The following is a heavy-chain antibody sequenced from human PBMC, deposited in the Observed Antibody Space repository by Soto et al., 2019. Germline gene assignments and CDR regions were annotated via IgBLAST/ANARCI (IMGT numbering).Heavy chain of an antibody. J-gene: IGHJ5*02. CDR1: GYSFTSYW. Sequence: PGESLKISCKGSGYSFTSYWIGWVRQMPGKGLEWLGSIYPGDSDTRYSSPFQRHVTSSADKSSSTAYLQWSSLMASDTAMYYCARFTAARDIWFDPWGQGTLVTVSS. D-gene: IGHD6-25*01. CDR3: ARFTAARDIWFDP. CDR2: IYPGDSDT. V-gene: IGHV5-51*01.